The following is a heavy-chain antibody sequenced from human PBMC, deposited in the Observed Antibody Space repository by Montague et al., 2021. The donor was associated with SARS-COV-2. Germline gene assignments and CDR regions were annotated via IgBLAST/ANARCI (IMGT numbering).Heavy chain of an antibody. D-gene: IGHD1-26*01. J-gene: IGHJ4*02. V-gene: IGHV3-33*01. CDR3: ARDLVGATYFDY. Sequence: SLRPSCAASGFTFSSYGMHWVRQAPGKGLEWMAVIWYDGSNKYYADSVKGRFTIFRDNSKNTLYLQMNSLRAEDTAVYYCARDLVGATYFDYWGQGTLVTVSS. CDR2: IWYDGSNK. CDR1: GFTFSSYG.